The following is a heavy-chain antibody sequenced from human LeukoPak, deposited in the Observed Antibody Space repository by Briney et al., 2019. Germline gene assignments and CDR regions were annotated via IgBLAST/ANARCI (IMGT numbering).Heavy chain of an antibody. D-gene: IGHD4-17*01. CDR1: GFTCGTYS. CDR3: ARNSVTTGYYFDY. Sequence: GGSLSLSCAPSGFTCGTYSWNGFRRAPARGGEGGEVISYDGRNTYYAKSVKGQFTISRDDSKNTLYLQMNSLRADDTAVYYCARNSVTTGYYFDYWGQGTLVTVSS. V-gene: IGHV3-30*04. J-gene: IGHJ4*02. CDR2: ISYDGRNT.